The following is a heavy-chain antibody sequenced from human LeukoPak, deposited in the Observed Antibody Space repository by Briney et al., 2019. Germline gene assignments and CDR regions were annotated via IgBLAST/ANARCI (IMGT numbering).Heavy chain of an antibody. CDR2: ISYDGSNK. V-gene: IGHV3-30-3*01. CDR1: GFTFSSYA. CDR3: ARVYDFWSGYSSY. J-gene: IGHJ4*02. Sequence: GGSLRLSCAASGFTFSSYAMHWVRQAPGKGLEWVAVISYDGSNKYYADSVKGRFTISRDNSKNTLYLQMNSLRAEDTAVYYCARVYDFWSGYSSYWGQGTLVTVSS. D-gene: IGHD3-3*01.